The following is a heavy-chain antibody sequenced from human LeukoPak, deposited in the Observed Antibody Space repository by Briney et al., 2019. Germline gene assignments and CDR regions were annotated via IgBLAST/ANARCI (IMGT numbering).Heavy chain of an antibody. Sequence: GGSLRLSCAASGFTFSSYAMHCVRQDPGKGQEWVSSVSNSGDYIHYADSVKGRFTISRDNSKNSLYLQMNSLRAEDTAVYYCARALIGYYFDYWGQGTLVTVSS. J-gene: IGHJ4*02. CDR3: ARALIGYYFDY. CDR2: VSNSGDYI. D-gene: IGHD2-8*01. CDR1: GFTFSSYA. V-gene: IGHV3-21*06.